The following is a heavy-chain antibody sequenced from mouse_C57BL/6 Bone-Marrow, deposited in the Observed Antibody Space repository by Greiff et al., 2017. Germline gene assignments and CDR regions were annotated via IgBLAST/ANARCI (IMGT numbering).Heavy chain of an antibody. CDR3: ARPLSTMVYYFDY. CDR2: ISSGGSYT. J-gene: IGHJ2*01. CDR1: GFTFSSYG. V-gene: IGHV5-6*01. D-gene: IGHD2-2*01. Sequence: EVKVVESGGDLVKPGGSLKLSCAASGFTFSSYGMSWVRQTPDKRLEWVATISSGGSYTYYPDSVKGRFTISRDNAKNTLYLQMSSLKSEDTAMYYCARPLSTMVYYFDYWGQGTTLTVSS.